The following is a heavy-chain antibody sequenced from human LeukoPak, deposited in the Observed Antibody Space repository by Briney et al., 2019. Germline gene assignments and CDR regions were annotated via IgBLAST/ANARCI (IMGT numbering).Heavy chain of an antibody. J-gene: IGHJ4*02. CDR2: ISGSGDSA. Sequence: GGSLRLSCAASGFTFSNYAMSWVRQAPGKGLEWVSIISGSGDSAYYVDSVKGRFTISRDNSKNTLYLQMNSLRAEDTAVYYCAKVGESPFFDYWGQGTLVTVSS. CDR1: GFTFSNYA. D-gene: IGHD3-10*01. CDR3: AKVGESPFFDY. V-gene: IGHV3-23*01.